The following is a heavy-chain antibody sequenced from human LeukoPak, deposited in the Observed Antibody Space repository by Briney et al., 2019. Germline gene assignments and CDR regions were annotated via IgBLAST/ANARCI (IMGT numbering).Heavy chain of an antibody. Sequence: GGSLRLSCAASGFTFSSYAMSWVRQAPGKGLEWVSAISGSGGSTYYADSVKGRFTISRDNSKNTLYLQMNSLRAEDTAVYYCAKDTGPRLGYYYGMDVWGQGTTVTVSS. J-gene: IGHJ6*02. CDR1: GFTFSSYA. D-gene: IGHD6-25*01. CDR2: ISGSGGST. CDR3: AKDTGPRLGYYYGMDV. V-gene: IGHV3-23*01.